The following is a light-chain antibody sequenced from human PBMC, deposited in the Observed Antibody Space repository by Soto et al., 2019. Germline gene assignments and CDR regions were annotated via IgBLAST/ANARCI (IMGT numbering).Light chain of an antibody. CDR1: QSVSSN. CDR2: GAS. Sequence: EIVMTQSPATLSVSPGERATLSCRASQSVSSNLAWYQQKPGQAPRLLIYGASTRATGIPARFSGSGSGTEFTLTISSLQSEDFAVYYCQQYNIWPPITFGQGTRLESK. V-gene: IGKV3-15*01. CDR3: QQYNIWPPIT. J-gene: IGKJ5*01.